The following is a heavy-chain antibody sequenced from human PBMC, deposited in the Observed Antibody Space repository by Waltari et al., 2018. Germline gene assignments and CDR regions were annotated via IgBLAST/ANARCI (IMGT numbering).Heavy chain of an antibody. CDR3: ARGDSSSWYYFDY. Sequence: QLQLQESGPGLVKPSETLSLTCTVSGGSISSSSYYWGWIRQPPGKGLEWIGSIYYSGSTYYNPSLKSRVTISLDTSKNQFSLKLSSVTAADTAVYYCARGDSSSWYYFDYWGQGTLVTVSS. J-gene: IGHJ4*02. CDR2: IYYSGST. D-gene: IGHD6-13*01. V-gene: IGHV4-39*01. CDR1: GGSISSSSYY.